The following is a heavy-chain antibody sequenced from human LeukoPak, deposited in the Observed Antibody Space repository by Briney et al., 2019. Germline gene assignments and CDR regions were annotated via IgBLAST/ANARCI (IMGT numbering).Heavy chain of an antibody. Sequence: GGSLRLSCAASGFTFSSYWMTRVRQAPGKGLEWVANIKQDGSEKFYVDSVKGRFTISRDNAKNSLHLQMNSLRAEDTAVYYCARDPYYYESSGYFFGAFDIWGQGTMVTVSS. J-gene: IGHJ3*02. V-gene: IGHV3-7*01. CDR3: ARDPYYYESSGYFFGAFDI. CDR2: IKQDGSEK. D-gene: IGHD3-22*01. CDR1: GFTFSSYW.